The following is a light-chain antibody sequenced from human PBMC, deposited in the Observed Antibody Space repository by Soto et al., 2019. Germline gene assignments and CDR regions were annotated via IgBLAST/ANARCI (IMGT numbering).Light chain of an antibody. V-gene: IGKV1-5*03. Sequence: DIQMTQSPSTLSASVGDRVTITCRASQSISSWLAWYQQKPGKAPKLLIYKASSLESGVPSRFSGSGSGTEFTLTSSSLHPDDFATYYCQQYNSSPWTFGQGTKVEIK. CDR3: QQYNSSPWT. CDR2: KAS. CDR1: QSISSW. J-gene: IGKJ1*01.